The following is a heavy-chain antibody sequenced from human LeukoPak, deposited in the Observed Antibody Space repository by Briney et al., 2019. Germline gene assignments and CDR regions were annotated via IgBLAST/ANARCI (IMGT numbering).Heavy chain of an antibody. CDR2: IYYSGST. D-gene: IGHD3-16*01. CDR1: GGAISGRRDY. Sequence: SGTLSLICTVSGGAISGRRDYWGWIRQPPGKGLEWIASIYYSGSTHYNPSLKSRVTISVDTSRNQFSLELRTATAADTAMYYCARNVSRGEPGGAFDMWGQGTMVTVSS. J-gene: IGHJ3*02. CDR3: ARNVSRGEPGGAFDM. V-gene: IGHV4-39*01.